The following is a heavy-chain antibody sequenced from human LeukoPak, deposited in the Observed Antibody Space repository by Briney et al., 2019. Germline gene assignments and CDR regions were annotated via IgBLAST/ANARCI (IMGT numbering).Heavy chain of an antibody. V-gene: IGHV3-11*04. J-gene: IGHJ6*02. Sequence: GGSLRLSCAASGFTFSDYYMSWIRQPPGKGLEWISYISSGGSTIYYADSVKGRFTISRDNSKNTLYLQMNSLRAEDTAVYYCARDPHFTDYDFWSGYFSGYYYGMDVWGQGTTVTVSS. D-gene: IGHD3-3*01. CDR2: ISSGGSTI. CDR1: GFTFSDYY. CDR3: ARDPHFTDYDFWSGYFSGYYYGMDV.